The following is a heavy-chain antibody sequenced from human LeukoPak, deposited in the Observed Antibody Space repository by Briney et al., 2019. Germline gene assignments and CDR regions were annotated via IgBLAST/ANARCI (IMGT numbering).Heavy chain of an antibody. CDR3: VAWELLSHFDY. J-gene: IGHJ4*02. CDR1: GGSFSGYY. D-gene: IGHD1-26*01. V-gene: IGHV4-34*01. CDR2: INHSGRT. Sequence: PSETLSLTCAVYGGSFSGYYWSWIRQPPGKGLEWIGEINHSGRTNYNPPLKSRVTLSVDTSKNQFSLKLSSVTAADTAVYYCVAWELLSHFDYWGQGTLVTVSS.